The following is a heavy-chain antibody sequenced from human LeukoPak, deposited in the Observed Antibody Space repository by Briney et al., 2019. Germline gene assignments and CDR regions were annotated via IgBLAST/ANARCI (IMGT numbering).Heavy chain of an antibody. CDR1: GVSITSYY. V-gene: IGHV4-4*07. Sequence: SETLSLTCTVSGVSITSYYWSWIRQPAGKGLEWIGRVYTSGSTNYNPSLKRRVSLSLDTSKRQFSLKLRSVTAADTAVYYCARSTTNYNWSKVGAFDVWGQGTMVTVSS. J-gene: IGHJ3*01. CDR3: ARSTTNYNWSKVGAFDV. D-gene: IGHD1-1*01. CDR2: VYTSGST.